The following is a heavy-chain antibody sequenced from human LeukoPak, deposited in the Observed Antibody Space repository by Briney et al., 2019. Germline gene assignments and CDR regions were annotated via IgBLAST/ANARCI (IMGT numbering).Heavy chain of an antibody. V-gene: IGHV6-1*01. Sequence: SQTLSLTCAISGDSVSSNSAAWNWIRQSPSRGLEWLGRTYYRSKWYNDYAVSVKSRITITPDTSKNQFSLQLNSVTPEDTAVYYCARGEEVIGLPRFDYWGQGTLVTVSS. CDR2: TYYRSKWYN. D-gene: IGHD3-10*01. CDR3: ARGEEVIGLPRFDY. CDR1: GDSVSSNSAA. J-gene: IGHJ4*02.